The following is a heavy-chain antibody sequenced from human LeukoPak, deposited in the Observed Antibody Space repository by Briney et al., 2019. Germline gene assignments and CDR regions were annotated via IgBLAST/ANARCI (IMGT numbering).Heavy chain of an antibody. J-gene: IGHJ6*02. V-gene: IGHV1-18*01. CDR3: ARAEYSSSWSSSWDYYYGMDV. CDR1: GYTFTSYG. D-gene: IGHD6-6*01. Sequence: GASVKVSCKASGYTFTSYGISWVRQAPGQGLEWMGWISAYNGNTNYAQKLQGRVTMTTDTSTSTAYMELRSLRSDDTAVYYCARAEYSSSWSSSWDYYYGMDVWGQGTTVTVSS. CDR2: ISAYNGNT.